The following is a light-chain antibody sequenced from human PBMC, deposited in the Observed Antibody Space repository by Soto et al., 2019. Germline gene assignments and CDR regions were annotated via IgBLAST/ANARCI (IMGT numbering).Light chain of an antibody. Sequence: DIQVTQSPPTLSSSVGDRVTIICRASQTISTWMAWYQQKPGKAPKLLVYDASTLQSGVPSRFSGSGSGTEFTLTISSLQPDDFATYYCQQYNSYSFGQGTKVDIK. CDR2: DAS. V-gene: IGKV1-5*02. CDR1: QTISTW. J-gene: IGKJ1*01. CDR3: QQYNSYS.